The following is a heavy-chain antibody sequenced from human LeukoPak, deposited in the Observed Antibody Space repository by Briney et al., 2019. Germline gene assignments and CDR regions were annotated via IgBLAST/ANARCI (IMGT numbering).Heavy chain of an antibody. D-gene: IGHD6-19*01. CDR3: ARGKIAVAASYYFDY. J-gene: IGHJ4*02. CDR2: IIPILGIA. Sequence: ASVKVSCKASGYTFTSYYMHWVRQAPGQGLEWMGRIIPILGIANYAQKFQGRVTITADKSTSTAYMELSSLRSEDTAVYYCARGKIAVAASYYFDYWGQGTLVTVSS. V-gene: IGHV1-69*04. CDR1: GYTFTSYY.